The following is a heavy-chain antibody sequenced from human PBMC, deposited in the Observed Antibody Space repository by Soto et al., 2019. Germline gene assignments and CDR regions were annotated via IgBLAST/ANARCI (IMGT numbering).Heavy chain of an antibody. J-gene: IGHJ6*02. V-gene: IGHV3-48*03. Sequence: GGSLRLSCAASGFTFSSYEMNWVRQAPGKGLEWVSYISSSGSTIYYADSVKGRFTISRDNAKNSLYLQMNSLRAEDTAVYYCAREGAPRPHYDFWDVDYYYGMDVWGQGTTVTAP. CDR3: AREGAPRPHYDFWDVDYYYGMDV. D-gene: IGHD3-3*01. CDR1: GFTFSSYE. CDR2: ISSSGSTI.